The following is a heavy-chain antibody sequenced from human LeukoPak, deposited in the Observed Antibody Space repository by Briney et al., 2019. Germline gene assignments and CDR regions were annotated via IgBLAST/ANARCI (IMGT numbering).Heavy chain of an antibody. CDR2: ISSSGGST. CDR1: GFTFSSYA. D-gene: IGHD3-10*01. V-gene: IGHV3-23*01. CDR3: AKDAQYYYGSGTYFDY. J-gene: IGHJ4*02. Sequence: PGGSLRLSCAASGFTFSSYAMSWVRQAPGKGLEWVSFISSSGGSTYYADSVKGRFTISRDNSKNTLYLQMNSLRAGDTAVYYCAKDAQYYYGSGTYFDYWGQGTLVTVSS.